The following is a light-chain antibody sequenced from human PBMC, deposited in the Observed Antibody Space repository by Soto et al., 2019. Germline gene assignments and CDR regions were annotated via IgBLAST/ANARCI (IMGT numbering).Light chain of an antibody. CDR2: AAS. CDR3: QQTYSTPRT. CDR1: QSISSY. J-gene: IGKJ1*01. V-gene: IGKV1-39*01. Sequence: DIQMTQSPSSLSASVGDRVTITCRASQSISSYLNWYQQKPGKAPKLLIYAASSLQSGVPSRFSGSGSGTDFTLTISSLQPEDFVTYYCQQTYSTPRTLGHGTKVDI.